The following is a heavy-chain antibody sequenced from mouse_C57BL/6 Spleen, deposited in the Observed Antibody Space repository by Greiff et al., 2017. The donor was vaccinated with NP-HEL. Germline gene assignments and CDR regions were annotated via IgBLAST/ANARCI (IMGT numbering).Heavy chain of an antibody. V-gene: IGHV10-1*01. D-gene: IGHD2-4*01. Sequence: EVQGVESGGGLVQPKGSLKLSCAASGFSFNTYAMNWVRQAPGKGLEWVARIRSKSNNYATYYADSVKDRFTISRDDSESMLYLQMNNLKTEDTAMYYCVRAYYDYDSWFAYWGQRTLVTVSA. J-gene: IGHJ3*01. CDR1: GFSFNTYA. CDR2: IRSKSNNYAT. CDR3: VRAYYDYDSWFAY.